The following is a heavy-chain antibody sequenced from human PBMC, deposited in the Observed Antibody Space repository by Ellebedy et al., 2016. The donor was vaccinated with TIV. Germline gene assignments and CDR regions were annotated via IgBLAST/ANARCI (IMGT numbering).Heavy chain of an antibody. J-gene: IGHJ4*02. D-gene: IGHD5-12*01. CDR2: IHPYGFS. Sequence: MPSETLSLTCAVSGGSFSNYYWSWIRQPPGKGLEWIGEIHPYGFSSYNPSLESRVTISADTSKTQFSLKLNSVTAADTAVYFCGRGNDYSKSGDNWGQGTLVTVSS. CDR1: GGSFSNYY. CDR3: GRGNDYSKSGDN. V-gene: IGHV4-34*01.